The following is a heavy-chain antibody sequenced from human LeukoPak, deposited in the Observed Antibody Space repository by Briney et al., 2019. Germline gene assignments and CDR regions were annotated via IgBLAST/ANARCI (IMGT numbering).Heavy chain of an antibody. Sequence: QPGGSLRLSCAASGYTFSSYWMHWVRQAPGKGLVWVSHINSDGSSTSYADSVKGRFTISRDNAKNTLYLQMNSLRAEDTAVYYCARAGFFGSVAVAGYYYYGMDVWGQGTTVTVSS. J-gene: IGHJ6*02. CDR1: GYTFSSYW. CDR3: ARAGFFGSVAVAGYYYYGMDV. CDR2: INSDGSST. D-gene: IGHD6-19*01. V-gene: IGHV3-74*01.